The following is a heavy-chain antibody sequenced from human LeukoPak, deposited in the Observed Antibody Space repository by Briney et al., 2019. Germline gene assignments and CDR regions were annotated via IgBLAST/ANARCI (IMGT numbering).Heavy chain of an antibody. CDR2: IYYSGST. CDR1: GGSNSSHY. D-gene: IGHD4-23*01. J-gene: IGHJ6*03. CDR3: ARGRWAEYYYMDV. V-gene: IGHV4-59*11. Sequence: SETLSLTCTVSGGSNSSHYWSWIRQPPGKGLEWIGYIYYSGSTNYNPSLKSRVTISVDTSKNQFSLKLSSVTAADTAVYYCARGRWAEYYYMDVWGKGTTVTVSS.